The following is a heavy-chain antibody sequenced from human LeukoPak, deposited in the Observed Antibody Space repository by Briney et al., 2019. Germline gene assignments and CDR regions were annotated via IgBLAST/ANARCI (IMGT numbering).Heavy chain of an antibody. V-gene: IGHV4-39*01. D-gene: IGHD2-2*01. Sequence: SETLSLTCTVSGGSISSSSYYWGWIRQPPGKGLEWIGSIYYSGSAYYNPSLKSRVIISVDTSKNQFSLKLSSVTAADTAVYYCARRDRYCSSTSCYGHRFDPWGQGTLVTVSS. J-gene: IGHJ5*02. CDR3: ARRDRYCSSTSCYGHRFDP. CDR1: GGSISSSSYY. CDR2: IYYSGSA.